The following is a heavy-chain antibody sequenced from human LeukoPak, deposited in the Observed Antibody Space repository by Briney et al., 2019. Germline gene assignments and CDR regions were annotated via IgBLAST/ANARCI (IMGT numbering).Heavy chain of an antibody. CDR2: ISSSGSTI. Sequence: PGGSLRLSCAASGFTFSDYYMSWIRQAPGKGLEGVSYISSSGSTIYYADSVKGRFTISRDNAKNSLYLQMNSLRAEDTAVYYCARVGLRLSFSFDPWGQGTLVTVSS. V-gene: IGHV3-11*01. J-gene: IGHJ5*02. CDR3: ARVGLRLSFSFDP. D-gene: IGHD2-2*01. CDR1: GFTFSDYY.